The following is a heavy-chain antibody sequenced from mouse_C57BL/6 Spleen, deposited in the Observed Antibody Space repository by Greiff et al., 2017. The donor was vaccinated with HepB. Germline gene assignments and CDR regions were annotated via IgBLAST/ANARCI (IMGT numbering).Heavy chain of an antibody. V-gene: IGHV1-82*01. Sequence: VQRVESGPELVKPGASVKISCKASGYAFSSSWMNWVKQRPGKGLEWIGRIYPGDGDTNYNGKFKGKATLTADKSSSTAYMQLSSLTSEDSAVYFCASMVPFAYWGQGTLVTVSA. CDR1: GYAFSSSW. CDR2: IYPGDGDT. J-gene: IGHJ3*01. CDR3: ASMVPFAY. D-gene: IGHD1-1*02.